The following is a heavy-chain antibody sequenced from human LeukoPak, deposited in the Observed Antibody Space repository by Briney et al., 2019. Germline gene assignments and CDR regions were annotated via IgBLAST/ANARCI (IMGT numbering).Heavy chain of an antibody. V-gene: IGHV3-30*18. Sequence: VRSLRLSCAASGFTFSSYGMHWVRQAPGKGLEWVAVISYDGSNKYYADSVKGRFTISRDNSKNTLYLQMNSLRAEDTAVYYCAKDVDDYGFSPMWYWGQGTLVTVSS. CDR2: ISYDGSNK. CDR1: GFTFSSYG. D-gene: IGHD4-17*01. CDR3: AKDVDDYGFSPMWY. J-gene: IGHJ4*02.